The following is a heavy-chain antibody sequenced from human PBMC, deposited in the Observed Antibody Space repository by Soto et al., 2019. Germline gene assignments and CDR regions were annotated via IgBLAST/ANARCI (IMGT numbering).Heavy chain of an antibody. Sequence: ASETLSLTCTVSGGSISSGDYYWSWISQPPGKGLEWIGYIYYSGSTYYNPSLKSRVTISVDTSKNQFSLKLSSVTAADTAVYYCARDSGIVATTLFDYWGQGTLVTVS. V-gene: IGHV4-30-4*01. CDR2: IYYSGST. J-gene: IGHJ4*02. D-gene: IGHD5-12*01. CDR1: GGSISSGDYY. CDR3: ARDSGIVATTLFDY.